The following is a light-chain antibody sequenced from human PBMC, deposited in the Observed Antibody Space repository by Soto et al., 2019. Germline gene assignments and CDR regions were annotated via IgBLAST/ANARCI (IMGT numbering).Light chain of an antibody. Sequence: QSALTQPRSVSGSPGQSVTLSCTGTSRDVGAYHYVSWYQHHPGKAPKVMIYDVSERPSGVPDRFYVSKSDNKASLTISGLQAEDEDDSYCCSYAGSYSWVFGGGTKLTVL. J-gene: IGLJ3*02. CDR1: SRDVGAYHY. CDR3: CSYAGSYSWV. V-gene: IGLV2-11*01. CDR2: DVS.